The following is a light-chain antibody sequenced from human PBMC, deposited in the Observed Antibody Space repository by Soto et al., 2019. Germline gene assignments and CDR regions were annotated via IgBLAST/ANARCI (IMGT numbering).Light chain of an antibody. V-gene: IGKV3-15*01. Sequence: ETVMTQSPATLSVSPGERATLSCRASQSVSSNLAWYQQKPGQAPRLLIFGASTRATGIPARFSGSGSGTDFTLTITRLEPEDFAVYYCQQYHTSPVTFGQGTKVDIK. J-gene: IGKJ1*01. CDR3: QQYHTSPVT. CDR2: GAS. CDR1: QSVSSN.